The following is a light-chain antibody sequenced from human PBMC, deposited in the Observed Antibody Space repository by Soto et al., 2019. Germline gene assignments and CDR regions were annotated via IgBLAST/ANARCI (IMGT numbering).Light chain of an antibody. CDR2: AAS. CDR1: ENVGNW. Sequence: DIQMTQSPSSLSASVRDRITITCRANENVGNWLAWYQQKPGKAPKLLIYAASTLPSGVPSRFSGSRSGTVFSLTVSSLQPEDFATYYCQQANSFPLSFGGGTKVEIK. J-gene: IGKJ4*01. CDR3: QQANSFPLS. V-gene: IGKV1D-12*01.